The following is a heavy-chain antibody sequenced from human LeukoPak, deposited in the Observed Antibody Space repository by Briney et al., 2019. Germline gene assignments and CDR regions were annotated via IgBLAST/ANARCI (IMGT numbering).Heavy chain of an antibody. Sequence: PGGSLRLSCAASGFTVSSNYMSWVRQAPGKGLEWVSVIYSGDSTYYADSVKGRFTISRDNSKNTLYLQMNSLRAEDTAVYYCARDGGDILTGYYIGYWGQGTLVTVSS. D-gene: IGHD3-9*01. CDR3: ARDGGDILTGYYIGY. V-gene: IGHV3-66*01. J-gene: IGHJ4*02. CDR2: IYSGDST. CDR1: GFTVSSNY.